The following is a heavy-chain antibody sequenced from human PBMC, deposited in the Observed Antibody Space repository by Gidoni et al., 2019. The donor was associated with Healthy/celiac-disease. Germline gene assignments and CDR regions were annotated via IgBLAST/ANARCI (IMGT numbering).Heavy chain of an antibody. V-gene: IGHV3-9*01. J-gene: IGHJ4*02. CDR3: AKDITYYYDSSGPSPLFDY. Sequence: EVQLVESGGGLVQPGRSLRLSCAASGFTFDDYAMHWVRQAPGKGLEWVSGISWNSGSIGYADSVKGRFTISRDNAKNSLYLQMNSLRAEDTALYYCAKDITYYYDSSGPSPLFDYWGQGTLVTVSS. CDR2: ISWNSGSI. CDR1: GFTFDDYA. D-gene: IGHD3-22*01.